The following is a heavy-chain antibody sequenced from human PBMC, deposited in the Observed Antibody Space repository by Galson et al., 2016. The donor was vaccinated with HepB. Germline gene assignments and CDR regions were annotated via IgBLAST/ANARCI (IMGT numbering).Heavy chain of an antibody. CDR2: INPNDGST. J-gene: IGHJ6*02. D-gene: IGHD3/OR15-3a*01. CDR1: GYTFTDYG. CDR3: TRSSDFWSMDV. V-gene: IGHV1-18*04. Sequence: SVKVSCKASGYTFTDYGHSWVRQAPGQGPEWMGWINPNDGSTKNAEKVQDRVSMTRDMSTTTLYVELRSLRSDDTAVYYCTRSSDFWSMDVWGQGTTFIVSS.